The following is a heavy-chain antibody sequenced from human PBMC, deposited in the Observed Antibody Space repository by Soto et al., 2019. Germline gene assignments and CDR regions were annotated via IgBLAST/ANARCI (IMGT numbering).Heavy chain of an antibody. Sequence: VGSLRLSCTASGFTLQNYAMAWVRQAPGKGLEWVSTLIGGHYGTAYSYSVKGRFTVSRDNSKNCLYLQMNSLGVEDTAMYFCAKGKSTGDIDWFDPWGQGSLVTVSS. J-gene: IGHJ5*02. CDR2: LIGGHYGT. CDR3: AKGKSTGDIDWFDP. D-gene: IGHD3-10*01. V-gene: IGHV3-23*01. CDR1: GFTLQNYA.